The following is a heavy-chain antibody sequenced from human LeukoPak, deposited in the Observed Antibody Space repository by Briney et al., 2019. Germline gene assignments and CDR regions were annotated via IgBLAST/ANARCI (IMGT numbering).Heavy chain of an antibody. CDR2: IYYSGST. CDR3: GRGVYSSGRVHFDY. J-gene: IGHJ4*02. CDR1: GGSFSVYY. D-gene: IGHD5-18*01. V-gene: IGHV4-59*01. Sequence: TSETLSLTCAVYGGSFSVYYWSWIRQPPGKGLEWIGYIYYSGSTNYNPSLKSRVTISVDTSKNQLSLKLSSVTAADTAVYYCGRGVYSSGRVHFDYWGQGTLVTVSS.